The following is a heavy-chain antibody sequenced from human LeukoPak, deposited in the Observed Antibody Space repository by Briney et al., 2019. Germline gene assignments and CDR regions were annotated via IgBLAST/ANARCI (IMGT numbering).Heavy chain of an antibody. CDR3: VRDDDRPDNGLDY. D-gene: IGHD3-22*01. CDR1: GFTFSSSW. V-gene: IGHV3-7*01. Sequence: GGSLRLSCVASGFTFSSSWMTWVRQAPGMGLERVANIKADGSGKYYVDSVRGRFSISRDNAKNSLYLELNSLRAEDTAVYYCVRDDDRPDNGLDYWGQGTLVTVSS. CDR2: IKADGSGK. J-gene: IGHJ4*02.